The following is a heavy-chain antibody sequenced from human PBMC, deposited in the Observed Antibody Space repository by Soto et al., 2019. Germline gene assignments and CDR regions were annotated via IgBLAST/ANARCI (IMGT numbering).Heavy chain of an antibody. Sequence: GASVKVSCKASGGTFSSYAISWVRQAPGQGLEWMGGIIPIFGTANYAQKFQGRVTITADESTSTAYMELSSLRSEDTAVYYCAREDIVVVVAATRNSPYYYYGMDVWGQGTTVTV. V-gene: IGHV1-69*13. CDR1: GGTFSSYA. CDR3: AREDIVVVVAATRNSPYYYYGMDV. D-gene: IGHD2-15*01. J-gene: IGHJ6*02. CDR2: IIPIFGTA.